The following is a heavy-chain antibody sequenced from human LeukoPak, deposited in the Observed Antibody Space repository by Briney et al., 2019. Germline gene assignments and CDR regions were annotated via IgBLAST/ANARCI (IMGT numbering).Heavy chain of an antibody. CDR1: GGSIGGYY. J-gene: IGHJ5*02. D-gene: IGHD4-17*01. CDR2: IYYTGNT. V-gene: IGHV4-59*01. CDR3: VRSRSGTYGWFDP. Sequence: SETLSLTCTVSGGSIGGYYWSWIRQPPGKGLEWIGFIYYTGNTNYNPSLKSRLTISIDTSKNQFSLKVSSVTAADTAVYYCVRSRSGTYGWFDPWGQGTLVTVSS.